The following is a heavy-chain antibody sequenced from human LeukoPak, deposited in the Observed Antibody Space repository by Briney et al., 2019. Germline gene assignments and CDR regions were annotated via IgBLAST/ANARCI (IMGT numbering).Heavy chain of an antibody. CDR2: IYYSGST. Sequence: SETLSLTCTVSGGSISSGGYYWSWIRQHPGKGLEWLGYIYYSGSTYYNPSLKSRVTISVDTSKNQFSLKLSSVTAADTAVYYCARDSSIAVAGLNAFDPWGQGTLVTVSS. CDR3: ARDSSIAVAGLNAFDP. V-gene: IGHV4-31*03. J-gene: IGHJ5*02. D-gene: IGHD6-19*01. CDR1: GGSISSGGYY.